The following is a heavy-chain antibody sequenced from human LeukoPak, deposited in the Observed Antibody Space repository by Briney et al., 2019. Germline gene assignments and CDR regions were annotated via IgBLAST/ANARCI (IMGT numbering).Heavy chain of an antibody. Sequence: PGGSLRLSCAASGFTFSNYWMHWVRQAPGKGLEWVSGINWNGGSTVYVDSVKGRFTISRDNAKNSLYLQMNSLRAEDTALYYCAKQYGDLYYFDYWGQGTLLTVSS. J-gene: IGHJ4*02. CDR1: GFTFSNYW. CDR2: INWNGGST. CDR3: AKQYGDLYYFDY. V-gene: IGHV3-20*04. D-gene: IGHD4-17*01.